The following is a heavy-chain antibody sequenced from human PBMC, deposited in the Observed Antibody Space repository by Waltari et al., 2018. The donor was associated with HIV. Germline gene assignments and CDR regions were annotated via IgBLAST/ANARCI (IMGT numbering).Heavy chain of an antibody. CDR3: ARANAYYYGSGSSPPFDY. CDR2: IYTSGSN. J-gene: IGHJ4*02. V-gene: IGHV4-4*07. Sequence: QVQLQESGPGLVKPSETLSLTCTVSGGSISTYSCSWIRQPPRQGLEWIVRIYTSGSNKYNPSLKSRVTMSIDTSKNQFSLKLSSVTAADTAVYYCARANAYYYGSGSSPPFDYWGQGTLVTVSS. D-gene: IGHD3-10*01. CDR1: GGSISTYS.